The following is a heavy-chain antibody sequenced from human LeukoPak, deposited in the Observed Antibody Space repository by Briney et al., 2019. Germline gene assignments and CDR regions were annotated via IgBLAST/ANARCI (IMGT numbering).Heavy chain of an antibody. Sequence: ASVKVSCKASGYTFTGYYMHWVRQAPGQGLEWMGWINPNSGGTNYAQKFQGRVTMTRDTSISTAYMKLSRLRSDDTAVYYCASVKKYSLGAFDIWGQGTMVTVSS. D-gene: IGHD5-18*01. CDR1: GYTFTGYY. CDR2: INPNSGGT. CDR3: ASVKKYSLGAFDI. J-gene: IGHJ3*02. V-gene: IGHV1-2*02.